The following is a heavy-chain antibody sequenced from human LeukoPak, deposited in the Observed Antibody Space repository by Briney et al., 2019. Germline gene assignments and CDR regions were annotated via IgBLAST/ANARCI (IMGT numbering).Heavy chain of an antibody. V-gene: IGHV3-7*04. CDR2: IKQDGSEK. Sequence: GSLRLSCAASGFTFSTYWMSWVRQAPGKGLEWVANIKQDGSEKYYVDSVKGRFTISRDNARNSLYLQMNSLRAEDTAMYYCAGGGGYCSSTSCYLDYWGQGTLVTVSS. CDR1: GFTFSTYW. CDR3: AGGGGYCSSTSCYLDY. J-gene: IGHJ4*02. D-gene: IGHD2-2*01.